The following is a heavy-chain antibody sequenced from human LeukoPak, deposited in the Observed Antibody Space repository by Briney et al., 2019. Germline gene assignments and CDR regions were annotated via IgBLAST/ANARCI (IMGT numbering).Heavy chain of an antibody. CDR3: AKVGYSSSSHYYYYMDV. Sequence: SGGSLRLSCAASGFTFSSYGMHWVRQAPGKGLEWVAFIRYDGSNKYYADSVKGRFTISRDNSKNTLYLQMNSLRPEDTAVYYCAKVGYSSSSHYYYYMDVWGKGTTVTVSS. D-gene: IGHD6-6*01. CDR2: IRYDGSNK. CDR1: GFTFSSYG. J-gene: IGHJ6*03. V-gene: IGHV3-30*02.